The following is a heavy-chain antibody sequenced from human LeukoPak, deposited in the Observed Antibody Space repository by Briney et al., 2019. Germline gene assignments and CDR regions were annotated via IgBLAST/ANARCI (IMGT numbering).Heavy chain of an antibody. D-gene: IGHD3-22*01. CDR1: GSTFSDRY. V-gene: IGHV3-72*01. CDR3: ATETKDSSAYYYFDY. CDR2: IRNRARGYTT. J-gene: IGHJ4*02. Sequence: GGSLRLSCVASGSTFSDRYMDWVRQAPGKGLEWVARIRNRARGYTTDYAASAKGRFTISRDDSEGSLYLQMNSLQTEDTAVYYCATETKDSSAYYYFDYWGQGALVTVSS.